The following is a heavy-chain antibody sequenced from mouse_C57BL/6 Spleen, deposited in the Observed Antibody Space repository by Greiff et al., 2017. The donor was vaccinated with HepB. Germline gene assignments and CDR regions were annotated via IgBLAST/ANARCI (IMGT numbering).Heavy chain of an antibody. CDR2: INPNNGGT. J-gene: IGHJ4*01. V-gene: IGHV1-26*01. Sequence: EVQLQQSGPELVKPGASVKISCKASGYTFTDYYMNWVKQSHGKSLEWIGDINPNNGGTSYNQKFKGKATLTVDKSSSTAYMELRSLTSEDSAVYYCARRSSLYYSNYSYYAMDYWGQGTSVTVSS. CDR3: ARRSSLYYSNYSYYAMDY. D-gene: IGHD2-5*01. CDR1: GYTFTDYY.